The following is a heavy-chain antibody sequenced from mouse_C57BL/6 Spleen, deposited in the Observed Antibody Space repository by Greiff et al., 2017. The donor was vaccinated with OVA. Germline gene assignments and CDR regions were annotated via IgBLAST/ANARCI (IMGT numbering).Heavy chain of an antibody. CDR2: IDPSDSET. J-gene: IGHJ2*01. D-gene: IGHD2-3*01. Sequence: VQLQQPGAELVRPGSSVKLSCKASGYTFTSYWMHWVKQRPIKGLEWIGNIDPSDSETHYNQKFKDKATLTVDKSSSTAYMQLSSLTSEDSAVYYCARTGENVHGYYDYWGQGTTLTVSS. CDR1: GYTFTSYW. V-gene: IGHV1-52*01. CDR3: ARTGENVHGYYDY.